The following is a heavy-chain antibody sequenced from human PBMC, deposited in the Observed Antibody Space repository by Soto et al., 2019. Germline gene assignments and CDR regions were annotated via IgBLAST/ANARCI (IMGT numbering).Heavy chain of an antibody. CDR2: ISGSGGST. CDR1: GFTFSSYV. D-gene: IGHD4-4*01. Sequence: GGSLRLSCAASGFTFSSYVMSWVRQAPGKGLEWVSAISGSGGSTYYADSVKGRFTISRDNSKNTLYLQMNSLRAEDTAVYYCAKPIYSTDAFDIWGQGTMVTVSS. CDR3: AKPIYSTDAFDI. V-gene: IGHV3-23*01. J-gene: IGHJ3*02.